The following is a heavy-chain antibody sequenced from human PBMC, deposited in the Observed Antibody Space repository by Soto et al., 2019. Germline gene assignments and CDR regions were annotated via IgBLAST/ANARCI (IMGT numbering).Heavy chain of an antibody. D-gene: IGHD7-27*01. CDR3: ATCQLGEYYYAMDI. CDR1: GDSITTYKW. Sequence: PSESLSLTWGVSGDSITTYKWWTWVRQTPGKGLEWIGEIYDSGNTRYNPSLKSRVTISKDTSKNELSLKLNSVTVADTAVYYCATCQLGEYYYAMDIWGQGTTVTVSS. J-gene: IGHJ6*02. V-gene: IGHV4-4*02. CDR2: IYDSGNT.